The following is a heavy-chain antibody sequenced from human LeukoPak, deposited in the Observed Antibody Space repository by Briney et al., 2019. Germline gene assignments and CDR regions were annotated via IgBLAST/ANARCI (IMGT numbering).Heavy chain of an antibody. J-gene: IGHJ4*02. D-gene: IGHD6-13*01. CDR2: VFYNGAT. Sequence: PSETLSLTCIVSGGSISSSIYYWAWVRQPPGKGLEWIGTVFYNGATQYGPSLRSRVTISIDTSTNQFSLKLTSVTAADTAVYYCARHKFSGYSSSWLDYWGQGTLVTVSS. CDR1: GGSISSSIYY. CDR3: ARHKFSGYSSSWLDY. V-gene: IGHV4-39*07.